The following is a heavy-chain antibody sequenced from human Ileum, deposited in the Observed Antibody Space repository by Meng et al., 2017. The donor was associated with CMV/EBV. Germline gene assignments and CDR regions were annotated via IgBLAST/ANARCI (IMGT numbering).Heavy chain of an antibody. V-gene: IGHV3-7*01. Sequence: GESLKISCVASGFTFSNYWMSWVRQAPGKGLEWVANIKQDGSEEYYVDSVKGRFTISRDNAKNSLYLQTNSLRAEDTAVYYCARALRIAAAGKYYYHGMDVWGQGTLVTVSS. CDR3: ARALRIAAAGKYYYHGMDV. CDR2: IKQDGSEE. J-gene: IGHJ6*02. D-gene: IGHD6-13*01. CDR1: GFTFSNYW.